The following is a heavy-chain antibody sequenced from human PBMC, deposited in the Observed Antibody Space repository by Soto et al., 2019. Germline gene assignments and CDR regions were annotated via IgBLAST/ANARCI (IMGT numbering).Heavy chain of an antibody. Sequence: RVTWAAWGFALSEFYMSSIRKAPGKGLEGVSYISSRSSYTNYADPVKGRFTTSRDNAKNSLSPQMNSLRAAHPPVYYCARDPAYGYGALDRWGQGTVVTVS. J-gene: IGHJ5*02. V-gene: IGHV3-11*06. CDR2: ISSRSSYT. CDR1: GFALSEFY. D-gene: IGHD5-18*01. CDR3: ARDPAYGYGALDR.